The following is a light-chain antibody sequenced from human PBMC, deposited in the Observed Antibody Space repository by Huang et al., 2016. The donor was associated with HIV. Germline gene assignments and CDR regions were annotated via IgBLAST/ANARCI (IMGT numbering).Light chain of an antibody. CDR1: QTINNNY. V-gene: IGKV3-20*01. CDR2: GAS. J-gene: IGKJ4*01. Sequence: EIVLTQSPGTLSLSPGERATLPCRASQTINNNYVAWYQQKPGQAPRLLIYGASSRATGIPDRFSGSGSGTAFTLTVSRLEPEDFTLYYCQQYGSPPPLTFGGETRVEIK. CDR3: QQYGSPPPLT.